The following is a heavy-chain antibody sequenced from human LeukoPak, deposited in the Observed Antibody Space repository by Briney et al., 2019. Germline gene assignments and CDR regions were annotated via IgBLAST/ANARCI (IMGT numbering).Heavy chain of an antibody. V-gene: IGHV5-51*01. CDR1: GYSFTSYW. CDR3: ARARDYYDSPILFQH. J-gene: IGHJ1*01. CDR2: IYPGDSDT. Sequence: GGSLKISCKGSGYSFTSYWIGWVRQMPGKGLEWMGIIYPGDSDTRYSPSFQGQVTISADKSISTAYLQWSSLKASDTAMYYCARARDYYDSPILFQHWGQGTLVTVSS. D-gene: IGHD3-22*01.